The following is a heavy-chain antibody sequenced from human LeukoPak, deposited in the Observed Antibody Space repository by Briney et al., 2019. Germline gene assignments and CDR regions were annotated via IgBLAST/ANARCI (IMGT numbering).Heavy chain of an antibody. Sequence: GGSLRLSCAASGFTFSSHEMNWVRQAPGKGLEWVSYISSSGSTIYYADSVKGRLTISRDNAKNSLYLQVNSLRAEDMTVYYCVRGRQFEMVRGIMGYYYYYMDVWGKGTTVTVSS. V-gene: IGHV3-48*03. J-gene: IGHJ6*03. CDR1: GFTFSSHE. CDR2: ISSSGSTI. CDR3: VRGRQFEMVRGIMGYYYYYMDV. D-gene: IGHD3-10*01.